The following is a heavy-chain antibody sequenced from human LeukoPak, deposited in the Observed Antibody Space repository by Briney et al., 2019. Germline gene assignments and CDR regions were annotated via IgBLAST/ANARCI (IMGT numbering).Heavy chain of an antibody. J-gene: IGHJ4*02. D-gene: IGHD6-13*01. Sequence: PGGSLRLSCAASGFTFTNYDMHWVRQAAGKGLEWVSAIGTAGGTYYPGSVKGRFTISRENARNSLYLQVNSLSAGDTAVYYCASSPAYSSSWYAIDNWGQGTLVTVSS. CDR1: GFTFTNYD. V-gene: IGHV3-13*01. CDR3: ASSPAYSSSWYAIDN. CDR2: IGTAGGT.